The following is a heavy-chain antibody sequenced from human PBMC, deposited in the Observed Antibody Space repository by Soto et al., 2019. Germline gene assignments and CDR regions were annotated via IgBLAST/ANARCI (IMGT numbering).Heavy chain of an antibody. V-gene: IGHV1-18*01. CDR1: GYTFTRYG. CDR2: ISGYNGDS. J-gene: IGHJ6*02. CDR3: GRYTIFGADVSSKYNDGVDL. Sequence: QVQLVQSGAEVREPGASVRVSCKASGYTFTRYGLTWVRQARGQGLEWMGWISGYNGDSNYAQKFQGRVTMTTDKITNTAYMEVRSLRSDDTAVYFCGRYTIFGADVSSKYNDGVDLWGQGTTVTVSS. D-gene: IGHD3-22*01.